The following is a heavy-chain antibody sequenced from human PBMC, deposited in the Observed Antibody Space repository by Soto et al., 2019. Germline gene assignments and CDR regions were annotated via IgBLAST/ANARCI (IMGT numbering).Heavy chain of an antibody. J-gene: IGHJ5*02. Sequence: PVGSLRLSCAASGFTFSSYSMNWVRQAPGKGLEWVSSISSSSSYIYYADSVKGRFTISRDNAKNSLYLQMNSLRAEDTAVYYWATDHHTMIVNWFDPWRQGTLGTV. CDR2: ISSSSSYI. CDR3: ATDHHTMIVNWFDP. V-gene: IGHV3-21*01. CDR1: GFTFSSYS. D-gene: IGHD3-22*01.